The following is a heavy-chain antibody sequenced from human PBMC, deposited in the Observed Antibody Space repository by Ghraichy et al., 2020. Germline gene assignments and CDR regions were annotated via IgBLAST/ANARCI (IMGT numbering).Heavy chain of an antibody. V-gene: IGHV3-7*03. Sequence: SCAASGFTFSGYWMSWVRQAPGKGLEWVANINQPGSEEYYVDSLKGRFTISRDNTKNSLYLQMDSLRAEDTAVYYCARDVRSYNAFDSWGQGTLVMVSS. J-gene: IGHJ4*02. CDR1: GFTFSGYW. CDR2: INQPGSEE. D-gene: IGHD1-14*01. CDR3: ARDVRSYNAFDS.